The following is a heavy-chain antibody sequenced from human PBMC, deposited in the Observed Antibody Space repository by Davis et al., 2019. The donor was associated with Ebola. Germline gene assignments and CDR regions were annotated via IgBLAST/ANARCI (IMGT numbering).Heavy chain of an antibody. V-gene: IGHV4-31*03. Sequence: PSETLSLTCTVSGGSISSGGYYWSWIRQHPGKGLEWIGYIYYSGSTYYNPSLKSRITISVDTSKNQFSLKLSSVTAADTAVYYCARVRVDYDSSGYYYYYGMDVWGQGTTVTVSS. D-gene: IGHD3-22*01. J-gene: IGHJ6*02. CDR1: GGSISSGGYY. CDR3: ARVRVDYDSSGYYYYYGMDV. CDR2: IYYSGST.